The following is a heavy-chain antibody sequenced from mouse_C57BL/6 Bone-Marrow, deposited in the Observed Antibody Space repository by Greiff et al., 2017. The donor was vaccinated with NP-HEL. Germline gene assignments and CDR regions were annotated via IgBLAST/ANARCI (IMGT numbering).Heavy chain of an antibody. J-gene: IGHJ3*01. CDR3: ARSRSTVVAPFAY. D-gene: IGHD1-1*01. CDR2: IYPGSGNT. V-gene: IGHV1-76*01. Sequence: QVQLQQSGAELVRPGASVKLSCKASGYTFTDYYINWVKQRPGQGLEWIARIYPGSGNTYYNEKFKGKATLTAEKSSSTAYMQLSSLTSEDSAVYFCARSRSTVVAPFAYWGQGTLVTVSA. CDR1: GYTFTDYY.